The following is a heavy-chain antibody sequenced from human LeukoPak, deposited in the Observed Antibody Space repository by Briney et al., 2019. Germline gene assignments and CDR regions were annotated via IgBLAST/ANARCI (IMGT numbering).Heavy chain of an antibody. J-gene: IGHJ5*01. CDR3: ARSRQASGLFNS. V-gene: IGHV4-38-2*02. Sequence: SETLSLTCTVSGYSISSGYYWGWIRQPPGKGLEWIGSIYHSGSTYYNPSLKSRVTISVDRSKNQFFLNVTSLTAADTAVYYCARSRQASGLFNSWGQGTLVVVSS. D-gene: IGHD3-10*01. CDR1: GYSISSGYY. CDR2: IYHSGST.